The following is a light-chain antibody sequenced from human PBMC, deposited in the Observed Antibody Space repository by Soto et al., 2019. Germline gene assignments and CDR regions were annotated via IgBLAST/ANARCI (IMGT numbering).Light chain of an antibody. Sequence: EIVLTQSPGTLFLSPGERATLSCRASLRITSNFLAWYQQKPGQAPRLLLYDASNRATGIPDRFSGSGSGTDFSLTISRLEPEDFGVYYCQQYGSSVWTFGQGTRVEIK. CDR2: DAS. V-gene: IGKV3-20*01. J-gene: IGKJ1*01. CDR1: LRITSNF. CDR3: QQYGSSVWT.